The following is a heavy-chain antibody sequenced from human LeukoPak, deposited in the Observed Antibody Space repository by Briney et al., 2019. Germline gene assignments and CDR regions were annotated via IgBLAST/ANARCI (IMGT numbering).Heavy chain of an antibody. CDR2: ISYDGSNK. D-gene: IGHD4-17*01. CDR1: GFTFSSYA. CDR3: AGEISGTVTHDY. V-gene: IGHV3-30-3*01. J-gene: IGHJ4*02. Sequence: PGRSLRLSCAASGFTFSSYAMHWVRQAPGKGLEWVAVISYDGSNKYYADSVKGRFTISRDNSKNTLYLQMNSLRAEDTAVYYCAGEISGTVTHDYWGQGTLVTVSS.